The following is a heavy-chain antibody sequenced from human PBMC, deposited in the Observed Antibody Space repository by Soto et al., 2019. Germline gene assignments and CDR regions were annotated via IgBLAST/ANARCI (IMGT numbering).Heavy chain of an antibody. CDR1: GGTFSTSA. CDR3: ASGEVRGGGDV. J-gene: IGHJ6*02. D-gene: IGHD3-10*01. V-gene: IGHV1-69*06. CDR2: IIPIFGTA. Sequence: QVRLVQSGAEVKKPGSSVKASCKTSGGTFSTSAISWVRQAPGQGLEWMGGIIPIFGTANYAQKCQGRVSITADKSTSTAYMELSSLTSEDTAVYYCASGEVRGGGDVWGQGTTVTVSS.